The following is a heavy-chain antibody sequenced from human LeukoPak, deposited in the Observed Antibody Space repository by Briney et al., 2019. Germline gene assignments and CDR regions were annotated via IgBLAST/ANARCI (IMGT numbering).Heavy chain of an antibody. CDR3: ARTIVRAFEYFDY. V-gene: IGHV3-7*01. J-gene: IGHJ4*02. CDR1: GFTFSSYW. D-gene: IGHD1-26*01. Sequence: PGGSLRLSCAASGFTFSSYWMSWVRQAPGKGLEWVANIKEDGSEKYYVDSVKGRFTISRDNAKNSLYLQMNSLRAEDTAVYYCARTIVRAFEYFDYWGQGTLVTVSS. CDR2: IKEDGSEK.